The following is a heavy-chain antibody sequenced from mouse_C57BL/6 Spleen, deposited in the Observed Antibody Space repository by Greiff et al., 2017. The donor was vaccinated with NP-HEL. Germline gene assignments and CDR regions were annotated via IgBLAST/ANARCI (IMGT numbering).Heavy chain of an antibody. J-gene: IGHJ3*01. CDR1: GFTFSDYY. V-gene: IGHV5-16*01. CDR3: AREGVGYSFAY. Sequence: EVKLVESEGGLVQPGSSMKLSCTASGFTFSDYYMAWVRQVPEKGLEWVANINYDGSSTYYLDSLKSRFIISRDNAKNILYLQMSSLKSEDTATYYCAREGVGYSFAYWGQGTLVTVSA. CDR2: INYDGSST. D-gene: IGHD2-3*01.